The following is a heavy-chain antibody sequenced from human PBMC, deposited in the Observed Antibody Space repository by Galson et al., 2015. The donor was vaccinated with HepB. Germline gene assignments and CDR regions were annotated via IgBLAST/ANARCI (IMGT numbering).Heavy chain of an antibody. CDR1: GFTFSSYW. J-gene: IGHJ4*02. V-gene: IGHV3-7*03. Sequence: SLRLSCAASGFTFSSYWMSWVRQAPGKGLEWVANIKQDGSEKYYVYSVKGRFTISRDNAKNSLYLQMNSLRAEDTAVYYCAKGGSYYGAHYWGQGTLVTVSS. D-gene: IGHD1-26*01. CDR3: AKGGSYYGAHY. CDR2: IKQDGSEK.